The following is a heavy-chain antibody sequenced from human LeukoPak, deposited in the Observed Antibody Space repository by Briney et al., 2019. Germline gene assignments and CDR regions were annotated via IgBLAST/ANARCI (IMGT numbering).Heavy chain of an antibody. Sequence: PSETLSLSCTVSGGSISGSSYYWGWIRQPPGKGLEWIGSIYYSGSTYYNPSLKSRVTISVDTSKNQFSLKLSSVTAADTAVSYCARGESNYYGMDVWGQGTTVTVSS. CDR2: IYYSGST. V-gene: IGHV4-39*01. CDR1: GGSISGSSYY. CDR3: ARGESNYYGMDV. J-gene: IGHJ6*02.